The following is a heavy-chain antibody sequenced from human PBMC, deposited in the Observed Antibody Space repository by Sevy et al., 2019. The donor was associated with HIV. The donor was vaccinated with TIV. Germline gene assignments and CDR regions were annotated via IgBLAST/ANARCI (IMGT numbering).Heavy chain of an antibody. CDR2: ISSSSSTI. V-gene: IGHV3-48*02. D-gene: IGHD1-26*01. J-gene: IGHJ6*03. CDR1: GFTFSSYS. CDR3: AREEWELPLDYYYMDV. Sequence: GGSLRLSCAASGFTFSSYSMNWVRQAPGKGLEWVSYISSSSSTIYYAGSLKGRFTISRDNAKNSLYLQMNSLRDEDTAVYYCAREEWELPLDYYYMDVWGKGTTVTVSS.